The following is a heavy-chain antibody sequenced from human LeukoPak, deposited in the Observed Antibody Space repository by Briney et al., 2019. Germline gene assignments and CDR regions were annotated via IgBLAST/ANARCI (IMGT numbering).Heavy chain of an antibody. CDR1: GGSISSSNW. J-gene: IGHJ2*01. Sequence: SGTLSLTCAVSGGSISSSNWWSWVRQPPGKGLEWIGEIHHSGSANYNPSLKSRVTISVDKSKNQFSLKLNSVTAADTAVYYCARVTGTLGHWYFDLWGRGTLVTVSS. CDR2: IHHSGSA. V-gene: IGHV4-4*02. CDR3: ARVTGTLGHWYFDL. D-gene: IGHD1-20*01.